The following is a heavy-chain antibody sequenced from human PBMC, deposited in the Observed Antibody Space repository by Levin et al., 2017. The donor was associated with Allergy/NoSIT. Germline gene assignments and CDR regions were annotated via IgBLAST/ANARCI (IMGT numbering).Heavy chain of an antibody. CDR3: ASDNNYSYPAY. J-gene: IGHJ4*02. Sequence: AASVKVSCLGSGDSFTDYWMAWVRQMPGKGLEWIGIIFFRDSKTQYSPSFQGHVTISADRSIATAYLAWRSLKASDTAIYFCASDNNYSYPAYWGQGTLVTVSS. CDR2: IFFRDSKT. D-gene: IGHD4-11*01. V-gene: IGHV5-51*01. CDR1: GDSFTDYW.